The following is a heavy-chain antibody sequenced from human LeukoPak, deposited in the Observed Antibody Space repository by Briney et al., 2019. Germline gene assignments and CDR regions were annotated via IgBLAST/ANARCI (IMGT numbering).Heavy chain of an antibody. D-gene: IGHD3-3*01. CDR2: IIPIFGTA. V-gene: IGHV1-69*13. Sequence: SVKVSCKASGGTFSSYAISWVRQAPGQGLEWMGGIIPIFGTANYAQKFQGRVTITADESTSTAYMELSSLRSEDTAVYYCASRYDFWSGYPNNWFDPWGQGTLVTVSS. CDR3: ASRYDFWSGYPNNWFDP. CDR1: GGTFSSYA. J-gene: IGHJ5*02.